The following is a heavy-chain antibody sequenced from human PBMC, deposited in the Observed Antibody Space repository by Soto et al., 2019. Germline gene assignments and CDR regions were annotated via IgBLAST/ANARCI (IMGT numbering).Heavy chain of an antibody. J-gene: IGHJ4*02. Sequence: HGESLKISCKASGYIFTDDWIGWVRQMPGKGLEWMGIIYPGDSDTRYSPSFQGQVTISXXXXXXTXYXQXSXLKAXDTAMYYCARGTRRHYFDYCGQGTLVTVS. V-gene: IGHV5-51*01. CDR1: GYIFTDDW. CDR3: ARGTRRHYFDY. CDR2: IYPGDSDT.